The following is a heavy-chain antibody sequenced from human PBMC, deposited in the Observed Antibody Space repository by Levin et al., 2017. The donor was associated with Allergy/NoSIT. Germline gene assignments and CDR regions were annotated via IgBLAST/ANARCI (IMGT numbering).Heavy chain of an antibody. V-gene: IGHV6-1*01. D-gene: IGHD4-17*01. Sequence: SQTLSLTCAISGDSVSSNSAAWNWIRQSPSRGLEWLGRTYYRSKWYNDYAVSVKSRITINPDTSKNQFSLQLNSVTPEDTAVYYCARVGVGDYGDYPTDYFDYWGQGTLVTVSS. CDR1: GDSVSSNSAA. J-gene: IGHJ4*02. CDR3: ARVGVGDYGDYPTDYFDY. CDR2: TYYRSKWYN.